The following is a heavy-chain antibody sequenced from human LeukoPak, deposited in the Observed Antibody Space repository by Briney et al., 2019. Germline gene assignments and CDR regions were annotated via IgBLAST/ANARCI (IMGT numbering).Heavy chain of an antibody. D-gene: IGHD7-27*01. CDR2: ISGSGGGT. CDR1: GFTFSSYA. Sequence: GGSLRLSCAASGFTFSSYAMHWVRQAPGKGLEWVSAISGSGGGTYYADSVKGRFTISRDNSKNTLSLQMNSLRAEDTAVYYCARASWGDYYYYYYMDVWGKGTTVTVSS. J-gene: IGHJ6*03. CDR3: ARASWGDYYYYYYMDV. V-gene: IGHV3-23*01.